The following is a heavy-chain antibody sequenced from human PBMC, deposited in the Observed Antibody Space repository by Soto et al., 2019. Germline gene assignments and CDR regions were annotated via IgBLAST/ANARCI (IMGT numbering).Heavy chain of an antibody. Sequence: GGSLRLSCVASGFMFTKSTMNWVRQAPGKGLEWVSSITSASDYIFYADSVKGRFTISRDNANNSLYLQMNSLRAEDTAVYYCARVGTGSSTPLDIWGQGTMLTVSS. J-gene: IGHJ3*02. CDR1: GFMFTKST. D-gene: IGHD3-9*01. CDR2: ITSASDYI. V-gene: IGHV3-21*01. CDR3: ARVGTGSSTPLDI.